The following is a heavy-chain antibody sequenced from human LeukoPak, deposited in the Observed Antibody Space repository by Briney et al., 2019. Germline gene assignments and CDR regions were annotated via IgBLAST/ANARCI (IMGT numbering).Heavy chain of an antibody. D-gene: IGHD3-10*01. Sequence: GGSLRLSCAASGFTFSAFWMHWVRQAPGKGLEWVSVIYSGGSTYYADSVKGRFTISRDNSKNTLYLQMNSLRAEDTAVYYCARAAVMYYYGSGYYFDYWGQGTLVTVSS. V-gene: IGHV3-53*01. CDR1: GFTFSAFW. CDR3: ARAAVMYYYGSGYYFDY. J-gene: IGHJ4*02. CDR2: IYSGGST.